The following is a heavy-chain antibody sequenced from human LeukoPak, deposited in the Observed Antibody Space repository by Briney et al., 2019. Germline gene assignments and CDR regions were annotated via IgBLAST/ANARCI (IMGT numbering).Heavy chain of an antibody. D-gene: IGHD3-22*01. CDR1: GFTSSRYW. J-gene: IGHJ4*02. CDR3: VRLQDSGGYSPFDN. V-gene: IGHV3-74*01. Sequence: HPGGSLRLSCAASGFTSSRYWMYWVRQVPGKGLVWVSHINSDGTTTTYADSVKGRFTISRDNDKSMLFSQMHSLRAEDTAVYFCVRLQDSGGYSPFDNWGQGTRVTVSP. CDR2: INSDGTTT.